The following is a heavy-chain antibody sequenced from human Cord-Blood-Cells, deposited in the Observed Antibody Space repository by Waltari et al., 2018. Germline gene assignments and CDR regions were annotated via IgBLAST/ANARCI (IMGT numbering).Heavy chain of an antibody. D-gene: IGHD1-1*01. V-gene: IGHV1-8*03. J-gene: IGHJ3*02. CDR3: ARVSGDRTGLDAFDI. Sequence: QVQLVQSGAEVKKPGASVKVSCKASGYTFTSYDINWVRQATGQGLEWMGWMDPNSGNTGYAPKFQGRVTITRNTSISTAYMELSSLRSEDTAVYYCARVSGDRTGLDAFDIWGQGTMVTVSS. CDR2: MDPNSGNT. CDR1: GYTFTSYD.